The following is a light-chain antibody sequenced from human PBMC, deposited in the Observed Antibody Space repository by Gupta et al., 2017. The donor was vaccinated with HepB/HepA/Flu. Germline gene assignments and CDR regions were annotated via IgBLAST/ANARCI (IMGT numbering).Light chain of an antibody. CDR1: TNDVGGYNY. Sequence: QPALTQPPSASGPPGPPVTIPCPGATNDVGGYNYVSWYQQHPGKAPKLVIHEVSKRPSGVPDRFSGSKSGNTASLTVSGLQAEDEADYYCRSYAGSNKVIFGGGTKLTVL. V-gene: IGLV2-8*01. CDR3: RSYAGSNKVI. CDR2: EVS. J-gene: IGLJ2*01.